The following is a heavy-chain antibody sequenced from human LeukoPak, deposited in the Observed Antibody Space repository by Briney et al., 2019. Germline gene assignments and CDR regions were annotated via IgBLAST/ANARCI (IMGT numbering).Heavy chain of an antibody. J-gene: IGHJ3*02. Sequence: PSPTLSLTCTVSGGSISSGDYYWSWIRQPPGKGLEWIGYIYYSGSTNYNPSLKSRVTISVDTSKNQFSLKLSSVTAADTAVYYCARDTYYSNYHDAFDIWGQGTMVTVSS. V-gene: IGHV4-30-4*01. CDR2: IYYSGST. CDR1: GGSISSGDYY. CDR3: ARDTYYSNYHDAFDI. D-gene: IGHD4-11*01.